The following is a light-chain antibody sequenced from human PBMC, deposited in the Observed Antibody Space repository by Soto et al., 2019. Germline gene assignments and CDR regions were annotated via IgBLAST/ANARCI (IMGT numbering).Light chain of an antibody. Sequence: DVKMTQSPSTLSASPGEGVTLTCRASQNINTWLAWYQQKPGKAPKLLIYDAFSLESGVPSRFSGSASGTEFTLAISSLQADDFATDYCQQYNSYPCTFGQGTKVAIK. J-gene: IGKJ1*01. CDR1: QNINTW. V-gene: IGKV1-5*01. CDR3: QQYNSYPCT. CDR2: DAF.